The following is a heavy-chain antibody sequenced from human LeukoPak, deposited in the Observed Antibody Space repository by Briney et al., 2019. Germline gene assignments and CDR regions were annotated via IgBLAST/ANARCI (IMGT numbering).Heavy chain of an antibody. CDR2: IYYSGST. Sequence: SETLSLTCTVSGGSISSGGYYWSWIRQHPGKGLEWVGYIYYSGSTYYNPSLKSRVTISIDTSKNQLSLKLSSVTAADTAVYYWARDRVRGVITYAGFDPWGQGTLVTASS. CDR3: ARDRVRGVITYAGFDP. D-gene: IGHD3-10*01. CDR1: GGSISSGGYY. V-gene: IGHV4-31*03. J-gene: IGHJ5*02.